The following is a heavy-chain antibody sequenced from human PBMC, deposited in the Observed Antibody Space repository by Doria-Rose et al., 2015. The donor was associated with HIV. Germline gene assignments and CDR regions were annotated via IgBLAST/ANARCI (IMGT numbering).Heavy chain of an antibody. V-gene: IGHV4-39*01. Sequence: SLSCSVSGDSITTGSYYWVWIRQPPGKGLEWVGTIYYSGSTYYNPSLKSRVTMSVDTSKNQFSLGLSSVTATDTAVYYCASPSSTTTVYSLDYWGQGTLVTVSS. D-gene: IGHD6-13*01. J-gene: IGHJ4*02. CDR3: ASPSSTTTVYSLDY. CDR1: GDSITTGSYY. CDR2: IYYSGST.